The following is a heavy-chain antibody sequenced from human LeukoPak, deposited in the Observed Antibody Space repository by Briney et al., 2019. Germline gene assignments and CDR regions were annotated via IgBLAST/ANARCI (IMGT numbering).Heavy chain of an antibody. Sequence: GGSLRLSCAASGFTFSSYEMNWVRQAPGKGLEWVSYISSSGSSLYYAGSVKGRFTISRDNAKNSLYLQMNSLRAEDTAVYYCAELGITKIGGVWGKGTTVTISS. D-gene: IGHD3-10*02. CDR1: GFTFSSYE. J-gene: IGHJ6*04. CDR3: AELGITKIGGV. V-gene: IGHV3-48*03. CDR2: ISSSGSSL.